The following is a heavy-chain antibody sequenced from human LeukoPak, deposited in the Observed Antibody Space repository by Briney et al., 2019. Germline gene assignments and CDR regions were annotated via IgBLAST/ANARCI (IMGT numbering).Heavy chain of an antibody. V-gene: IGHV3-7*01. D-gene: IGHD1-26*01. CDR3: ASQSWELYYYYGMDV. J-gene: IGHJ6*02. CDR1: GFTFSSYW. CDR2: IKQDGSEK. Sequence: GGSLRLSCAASGFTFSSYWMSWVRQAPGKGLEWVANIKQDGSEKYYVDSVKGRFTISRDNAKNSLYLQMNSLRAEDTAVYYCASQSWELYYYYGMDVWGQGTTVTVSS.